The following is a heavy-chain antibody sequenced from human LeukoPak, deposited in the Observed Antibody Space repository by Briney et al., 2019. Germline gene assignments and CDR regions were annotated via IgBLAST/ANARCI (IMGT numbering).Heavy chain of an antibody. J-gene: IGHJ4*02. V-gene: IGHV4-59*01. D-gene: IGHD3-16*01. CDR1: GGSISSYY. CDR3: ARGYDDGDYFDY. CDR2: IYYSGST. Sequence: PSETLSLTCTVSGGSISSYYWSWIRQPPGKGLEWIGYIYYSGSTNYNPSLKSRVTISVDTSKNQFSLKLSSVTAADTAVYYCARGYDDGDYFDYWGQGTLVTVSS.